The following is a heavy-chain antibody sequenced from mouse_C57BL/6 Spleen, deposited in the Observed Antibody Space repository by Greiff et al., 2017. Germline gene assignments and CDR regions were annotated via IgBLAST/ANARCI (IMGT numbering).Heavy chain of an antibody. J-gene: IGHJ2*01. V-gene: IGHV1-61*01. Sequence: QVQLKQPGAELVRPGSSVKLSCKASGYTFTSYWMDWVKQRPGQGLEWIGNIYPSDSETHYNQKFKDKATLTVDKSSSTAYMQLSSLTSEDSAVYYCARTVVATWGYYFDYWGQGTTLTVSS. CDR1: GYTFTSYW. D-gene: IGHD1-1*01. CDR2: IYPSDSET. CDR3: ARTVVATWGYYFDY.